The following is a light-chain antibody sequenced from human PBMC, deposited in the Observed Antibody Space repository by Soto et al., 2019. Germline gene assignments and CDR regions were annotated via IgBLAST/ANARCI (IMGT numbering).Light chain of an antibody. V-gene: IGKV3-15*01. CDR3: QQYNSWPPFT. CDR1: QSVSRS. CDR2: GAS. Sequence: EIVMTQSPATLSVSPGERVTLSCRASQSVSRSLAWYQQKPGQAPRLLIYGASTRATGIPARFSGSGSGTEFTLTISSLQAEDGAVYYCQQYNSWPPFTFGPGTKVDIK. J-gene: IGKJ3*01.